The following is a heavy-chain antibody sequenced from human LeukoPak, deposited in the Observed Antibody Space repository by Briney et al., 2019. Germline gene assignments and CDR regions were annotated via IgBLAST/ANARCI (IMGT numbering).Heavy chain of an antibody. CDR3: ARGGYYYDNSGYYWDDY. CDR2: ISGYNGNT. CDR1: GYTFTSYG. Sequence: AASVKVSCKASGYTFTSYGISWVRQAPGQGLEWMGWISGYNGNTNYAQKLQGRVTMTTDTSTSTAYMELRSLRSDDTAVYYCARGGYYYDNSGYYWDDYWGQGTLVTVSS. V-gene: IGHV1-18*01. J-gene: IGHJ4*02. D-gene: IGHD3-22*01.